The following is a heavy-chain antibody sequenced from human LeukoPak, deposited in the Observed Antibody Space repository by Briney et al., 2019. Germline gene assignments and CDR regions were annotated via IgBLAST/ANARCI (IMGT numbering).Heavy chain of an antibody. CDR3: TSAPGYDFWSGYS. CDR2: IRSKANSYAT. Sequence: PGGSLRLSCAASGFTFSGSAMHWVRQASGKGLEWVGRIRSKANSYATAYAASVKGRFTISRDDSKNTAYLQMNSLKTEDTAVYYCTSAPGYDFWSGYSWGQGTLVTVSS. CDR1: GFTFSGSA. V-gene: IGHV3-73*01. D-gene: IGHD3-3*01. J-gene: IGHJ4*02.